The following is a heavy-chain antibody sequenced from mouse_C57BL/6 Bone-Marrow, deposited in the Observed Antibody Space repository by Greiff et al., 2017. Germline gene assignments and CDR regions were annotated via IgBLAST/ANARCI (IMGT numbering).Heavy chain of an antibody. Sequence: VMLVESGAELVRPGTSMKMSCKASGYTFTNYWIGWAKQRPGHGLEWIGDIYPGGGYTNYNEKFKGKATLTADKSSSTAYMQFSSLTSEDSAIYYCAREGAFYYAMDYWGQGTSVTVSS. V-gene: IGHV1-63*01. CDR2: IYPGGGYT. J-gene: IGHJ4*01. CDR3: AREGAFYYAMDY. CDR1: GYTFTNYW. D-gene: IGHD3-1*01.